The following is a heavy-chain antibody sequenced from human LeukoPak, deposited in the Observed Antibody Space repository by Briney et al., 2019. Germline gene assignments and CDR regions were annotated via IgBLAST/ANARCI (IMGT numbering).Heavy chain of an antibody. CDR1: GGSISSYY. V-gene: IGHV4-59*01. CDR2: IYYSGST. CDR3: ARDLGDPDYYDSSGYSY. Sequence: SETLSLTCTVSGGSISSYYWSWTRQPPGKGLEWIGYIYYSGSTNYNPSLKSRVTISVDTSKNQFSLKLSSVTAADTAVYYCARDLGDPDYYDSSGYSYWGQGTLVTVSS. J-gene: IGHJ4*02. D-gene: IGHD3-22*01.